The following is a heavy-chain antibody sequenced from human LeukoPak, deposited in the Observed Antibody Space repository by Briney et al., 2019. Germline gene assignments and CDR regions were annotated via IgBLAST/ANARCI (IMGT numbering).Heavy chain of an antibody. CDR3: AKDYPYYYDSSGYYYTPSYMDV. CDR1: GFTFSSYW. CDR2: IKQDGSEK. V-gene: IGHV3-7*01. Sequence: GGSLRLSCAASGFTFSSYWMSWVRQAPGKGLEWVANIKQDGSEKYYVDSVKGRFTISRDNAKNSLYLQMNSLRAEDTAVYYCAKDYPYYYDSSGYYYTPSYMDVWGKGTTVTVSS. J-gene: IGHJ6*03. D-gene: IGHD3-22*01.